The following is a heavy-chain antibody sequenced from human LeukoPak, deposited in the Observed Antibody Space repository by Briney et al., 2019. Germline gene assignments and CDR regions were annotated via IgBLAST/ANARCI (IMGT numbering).Heavy chain of an antibody. J-gene: IGHJ4*02. D-gene: IGHD3-10*01. CDR3: ARVLDYYGSGVYSFDY. CDR1: GYSISTGYY. V-gene: IGHV4-38-2*02. Sequence: SETLSLTCTVSGYSISTGYYWGWIRQPPGKGLEWIGSIYTTGHTYYSPSLKSRITISVDTSKNQFSLRLTSVTAADTAVYYCARVLDYYGSGVYSFDYWSQGTLVTVSS. CDR2: IYTTGHT.